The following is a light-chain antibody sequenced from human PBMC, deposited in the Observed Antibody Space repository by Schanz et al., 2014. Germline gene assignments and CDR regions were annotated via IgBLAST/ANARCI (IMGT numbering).Light chain of an antibody. CDR3: SSYAGSNNVV. V-gene: IGLV2-14*03. Sequence: QSALTQPASVSGSPGQSITISCTGTSSDVGRYNFVSWYQQHPDKAPKLMIYDVSNRPSGVSDRFSGSKSGNTASLTISGLQAEDEADYYCSSYAGSNNVVFGGGTKLTVL. CDR1: SSDVGRYNF. CDR2: DVS. J-gene: IGLJ2*01.